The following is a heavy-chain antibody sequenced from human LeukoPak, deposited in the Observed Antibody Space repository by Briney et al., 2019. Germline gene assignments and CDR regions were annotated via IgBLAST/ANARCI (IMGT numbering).Heavy chain of an antibody. Sequence: PGGSLRLSCAASGFTFSSYSMNWVRQPPGKELEWIGNVDYSGSTRYNPSLKSRATTTLDSSKNQFSLRLTSVTAADMAVYYCAMQVGIYGDYNNWFDPWGRGARVTVSS. D-gene: IGHD4-17*01. CDR1: GFTFSSYS. CDR2: VDYSGST. J-gene: IGHJ5*02. V-gene: IGHV4-59*08. CDR3: AMQVGIYGDYNNWFDP.